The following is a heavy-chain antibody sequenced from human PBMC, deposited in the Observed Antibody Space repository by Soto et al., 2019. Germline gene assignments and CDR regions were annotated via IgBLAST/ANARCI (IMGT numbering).Heavy chain of an antibody. V-gene: IGHV4-39*01. D-gene: IGHD1-7*01. Sequence: SETLSLTCTVSSGSISSSNYYWGWIRQPPGKGLEWVGSIHYSGTTYYNLSLKSRVTISVDTSKNQFSLKLTSVTAADTTVYYCARRAGTKFDYWGQGTLVTSPQ. J-gene: IGHJ4*02. CDR2: IHYSGTT. CDR3: ARRAGTKFDY. CDR1: SGSISSSNYY.